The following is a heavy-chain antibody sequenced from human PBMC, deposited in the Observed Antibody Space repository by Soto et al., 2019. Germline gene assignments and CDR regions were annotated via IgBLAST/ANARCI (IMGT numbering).Heavy chain of an antibody. CDR1: GFTFSSYA. V-gene: IGHV3-23*01. Sequence: PGGSLRLSCAASGFTFSSYAMSWVRQAPGKGLEWVSAISGSGGSTYYADSVKGRFTISRDNSKNTLYLQMNSLRAEDTAVYYCEKAPFVVVPAAADYWGQGTLVTVSS. J-gene: IGHJ4*02. CDR3: EKAPFVVVPAAADY. CDR2: ISGSGGST. D-gene: IGHD2-2*01.